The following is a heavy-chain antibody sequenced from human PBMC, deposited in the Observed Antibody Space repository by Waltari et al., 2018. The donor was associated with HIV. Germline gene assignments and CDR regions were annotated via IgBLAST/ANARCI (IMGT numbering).Heavy chain of an antibody. CDR1: GYTFSNYD. V-gene: IGHV1-8*01. J-gene: IGHJ4*01. Sequence: QVQLVQSGTEVKRPGASVKVSCKASGYTFSNYDINWVRQAPGQGLEWMGWMNPKSGNTGFAQKLKGIVTLTRNTSISTAYMELRSLRSEDTAVYFCARSSGWSYFDYWGRGTLVTVPS. CDR3: ARSSGWSYFDY. D-gene: IGHD2-15*01. CDR2: MNPKSGNT.